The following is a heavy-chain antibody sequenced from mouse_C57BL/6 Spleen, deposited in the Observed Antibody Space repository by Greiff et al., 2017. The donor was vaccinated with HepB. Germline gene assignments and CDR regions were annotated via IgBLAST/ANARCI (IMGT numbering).Heavy chain of an antibody. CDR1: GYTFTGYW. CDR3: AREGSSSPFAY. J-gene: IGHJ3*01. V-gene: IGHV1-9*01. CDR2: ILPGSGST. D-gene: IGHD1-1*01. Sequence: VQLQQSGAELMKPGASVKLSCKATGYTFTGYWIEWVKQRPGHGLEWIGEILPGSGSTNYNAKFKGKATFTADTSTNTAYMHLSSRTTEDSAIYYCAREGSSSPFAYWGQGTRVTVSA.